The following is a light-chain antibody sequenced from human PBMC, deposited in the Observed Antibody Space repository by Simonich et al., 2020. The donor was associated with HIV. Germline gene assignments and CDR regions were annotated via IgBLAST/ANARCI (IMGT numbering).Light chain of an antibody. V-gene: IGLV3-10*01. CDR1: ALPRKY. Sequence: SYELTQPPSVSGSPGQTARITCSGDALPRKYAYWYQQKSGQAPVLVIYEDSKRPSGIPDGFSGSSSGTMATLTVSVAQVEDEADYYCYSIDSSGHHRVFGGGTKLTVL. CDR3: YSIDSSGHHRV. CDR2: EDS. J-gene: IGLJ3*02.